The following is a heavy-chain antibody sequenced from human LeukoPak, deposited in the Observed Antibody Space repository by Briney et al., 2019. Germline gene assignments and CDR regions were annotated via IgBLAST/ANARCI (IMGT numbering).Heavy chain of an antibody. J-gene: IGHJ4*02. D-gene: IGHD3-3*01. CDR1: GYTFTSYY. Sequence: GASVKVSCKASGYTFTSYYMHWVRQAPGQGLEWMGIINPSGGSTSYAQKFQGRVTMTRDTSISTAYMELSRLRSDDTAVYYCARNSVRFLEWLFTDWGQGTLVTVSS. CDR2: INPSGGST. CDR3: ARNSVRFLEWLFTD. V-gene: IGHV1-46*01.